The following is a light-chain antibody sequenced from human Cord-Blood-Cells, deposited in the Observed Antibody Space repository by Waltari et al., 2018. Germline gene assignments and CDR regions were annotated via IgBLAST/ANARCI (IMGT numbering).Light chain of an antibody. V-gene: IGKV1-39*01. CDR2: AAS. J-gene: IGKJ1*01. CDR3: QQSYSTPCT. CDR1: QSISIY. Sequence: DIQMTQSPSSLSASVGDRVTITCRASQSISIYLNWYQQKPGKDPKRLIYAASSLQCGVPSRFSGSGSGTDFTLTISSLQPEEFATYYSQQSYSTPCTFGQGTKVEIK.